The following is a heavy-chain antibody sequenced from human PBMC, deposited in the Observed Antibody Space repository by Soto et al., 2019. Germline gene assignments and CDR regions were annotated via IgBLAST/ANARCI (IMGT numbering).Heavy chain of an antibody. CDR3: ARHTAASVLPASGGFDL. CDR2: IYYSGST. Sequence: QLQMQESGPGLVKPSETLSLTCAVSGDSISSSPFYWGWIRQPPGKGLEWIGSIYYSGSTYQNPSLKSRATTAAASYKHHFSLKLSSAAAADTAFYYCARHTAASVLPASGGFDLWGQGSMVAVSS. CDR1: GDSISSSPFY. J-gene: IGHJ3*01. V-gene: IGHV4-39*01. D-gene: IGHD2-2*01.